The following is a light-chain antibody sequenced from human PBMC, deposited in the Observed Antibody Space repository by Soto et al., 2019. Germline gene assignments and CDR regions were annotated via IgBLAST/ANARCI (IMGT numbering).Light chain of an antibody. CDR2: DAS. V-gene: IGKV1-39*01. CDR1: QGSSTY. J-gene: IGKJ2*01. CDR3: QQSYMTPYS. Sequence: DIQMTQSPSSLSASVGDRVTITCRASQGSSTYLVWYQQRQGRAPKLLIYDASSLLSGVPSRFSGSGSGTDFTLIISSLQPEDFATYYCQQSYMTPYSFGQGTKLETK.